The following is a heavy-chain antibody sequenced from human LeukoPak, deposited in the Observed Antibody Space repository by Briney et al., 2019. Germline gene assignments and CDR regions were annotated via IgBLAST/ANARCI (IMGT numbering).Heavy chain of an antibody. CDR3: ARDPYSGNYGNYYYYYMDV. J-gene: IGHJ6*03. D-gene: IGHD1-26*01. CDR1: GFTFSSYS. Sequence: GGSLRLSCAASGFTFSSYSMNWVRQAPGKGLEWVSSISSSSSYIYYADPVKGRFTISRDNAKNSLFLQMNNLSPDDTAVYFCARDPYSGNYGNYYYYYMDVWGKGTTVTISS. CDR2: ISSSSSYI. V-gene: IGHV3-21*06.